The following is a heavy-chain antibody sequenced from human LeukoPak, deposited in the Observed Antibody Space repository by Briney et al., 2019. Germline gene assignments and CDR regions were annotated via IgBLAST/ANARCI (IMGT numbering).Heavy chain of an antibody. CDR1: GGTFSSYA. CDR3: ARSLLYYDILTGPSGY. J-gene: IGHJ4*02. Sequence: SVEVSCKASGGTFSSYAISWVRQAPGQGLEWMGRIIPILGIANYAQKFQGRVTITADKSTSTAYMELSSLRSEDTAVYYCARSLLYYDILTGPSGYWGQGTLVTVSS. D-gene: IGHD3-9*01. V-gene: IGHV1-69*04. CDR2: IIPILGIA.